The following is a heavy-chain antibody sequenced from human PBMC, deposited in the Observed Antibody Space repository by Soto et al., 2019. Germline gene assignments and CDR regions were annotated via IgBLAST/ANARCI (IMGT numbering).Heavy chain of an antibody. Sequence: SETQSLTCAVDDGSFSGYYWTWIRKHLGKGLEWIGEINHSGNPYYNPSLKSRVIISVDRSKNPFSLKVRSVTAADTAVYYCARETYGDYVGYFAPWGQGILVTVSS. CDR1: DGSFSGYY. D-gene: IGHD4-17*01. J-gene: IGHJ4*02. CDR2: INHSGNP. CDR3: ARETYGDYVGYFAP. V-gene: IGHV4-34*01.